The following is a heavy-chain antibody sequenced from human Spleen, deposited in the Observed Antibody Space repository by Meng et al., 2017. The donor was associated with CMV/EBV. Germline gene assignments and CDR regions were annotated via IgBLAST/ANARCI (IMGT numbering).Heavy chain of an antibody. D-gene: IGHD2-2*01. CDR1: GFTFSDNY. Sequence: ASGFTFSDNYMSWIRQAPGKGLEWVSNISGSGITIYYVDSVEGRFSISRDNAKNSLYLQMNSLRADDTAVYYCSRGSSSSSYYFQQWGQGTLVTVSS. V-gene: IGHV3-11*01. J-gene: IGHJ1*01. CDR2: ISGSGITI. CDR3: SRGSSSSSYYFQQ.